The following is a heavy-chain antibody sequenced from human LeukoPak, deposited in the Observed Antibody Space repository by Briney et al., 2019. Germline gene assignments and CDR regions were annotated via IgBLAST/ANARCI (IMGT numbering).Heavy chain of an antibody. CDR2: INPNSGGT. Sequence: ASVKVSCKASGYTFTGYYMHWVRQAPGQGLEWMGWINPNSGGTNYAQKFQGRVTMTRATFITTAYMELSRLRSDDTAVYYCAKDRGKQRFRFGCDPWGQGTLVTVSS. CDR1: GYTFTGYY. CDR3: AKDRGKQRFRFGCDP. J-gene: IGHJ5*02. V-gene: IGHV1-2*02. D-gene: IGHD3-3*01.